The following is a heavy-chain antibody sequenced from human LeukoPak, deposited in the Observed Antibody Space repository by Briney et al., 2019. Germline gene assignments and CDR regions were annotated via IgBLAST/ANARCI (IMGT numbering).Heavy chain of an antibody. CDR1: GFTFSSYS. J-gene: IGHJ4*02. CDR2: ISSSSSYI. CDR3: ARERRDGGFGELLSLSFDY. V-gene: IGHV3-21*01. D-gene: IGHD3-10*01. Sequence: GGSLRLSCAASGFTFSSYSMNWVRQAPGKGLEWVSSISSSSSYIYYADSVKGRFTISRDNAKNSLYLQMNSLRAEDTAVYYCARERRDGGFGELLSLSFDYWGQGTLVTVSS.